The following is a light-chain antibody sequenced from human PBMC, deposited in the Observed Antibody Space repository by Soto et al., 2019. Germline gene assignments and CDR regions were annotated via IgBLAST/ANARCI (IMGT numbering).Light chain of an antibody. V-gene: IGLV2-8*01. CDR1: SSDVGGYNY. J-gene: IGLJ2*01. CDR2: EVS. CDR3: SSYAGSNTFVV. Sequence: QSALTQPPSASGSPGQSVTISCTGNSSDVGGYNYVSWYQQHPGKAPKLMIYEVSKRPSGVPDRFYGSKSGNTASLTVSGLQAEDESDYYCSSYAGSNTFVVFGGGTKLTVL.